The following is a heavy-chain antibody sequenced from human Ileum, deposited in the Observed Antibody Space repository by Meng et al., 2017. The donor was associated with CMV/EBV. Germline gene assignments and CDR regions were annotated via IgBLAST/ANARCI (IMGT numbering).Heavy chain of an antibody. CDR2: ISWDGGST. J-gene: IGHJ4*02. D-gene: IGHD3-22*01. CDR1: GFTFDDYT. Sequence: SCAASGFTFDDYTMNWVRQAPEKCLEWVSLISWDGGSTYYADSVKGRFTISRDNSKNSLYLQMNSLRTEDTALYYCAKDSSGYAPVYWGQGTLVTVSS. V-gene: IGHV3-43*01. CDR3: AKDSSGYAPVY.